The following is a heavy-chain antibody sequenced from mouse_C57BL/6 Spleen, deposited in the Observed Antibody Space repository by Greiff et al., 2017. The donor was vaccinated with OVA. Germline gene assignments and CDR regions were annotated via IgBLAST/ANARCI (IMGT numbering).Heavy chain of an antibody. Sequence: VQLQQSGPVLVKPGASVKMSCKASGYTFTDYYMNWVKQSHGKSLEWIGVINPYNGGTSYNQKFKGKAALTVAKSSSTAYMELNSLTSEDSAVYYCARRGDIYCVYAMDYWGQGTSVTVSS. J-gene: IGHJ4*01. CDR3: ARRGDIYCVYAMDY. CDR2: INPYNGGT. D-gene: IGHD3-3*01. CDR1: GYTFTDYY. V-gene: IGHV1-19*01.